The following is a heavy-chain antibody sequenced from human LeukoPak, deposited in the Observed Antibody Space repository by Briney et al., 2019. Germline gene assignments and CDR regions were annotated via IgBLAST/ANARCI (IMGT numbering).Heavy chain of an antibody. J-gene: IGHJ2*01. CDR3: VRGPEPYWYFDL. CDR1: GGSISSGDYY. D-gene: IGHD1-14*01. CDR2: IYYSGST. Sequence: SETLSLTCTVSGGSISSGDYYWSWIRQPPGKGLEWIGYIYYSGSTYYNPSLKSRVTISVDTSKNQFSLKLSSVTAADTAVYYCVRGPEPYWYFDLWGRGTLVTVSS. V-gene: IGHV4-30-4*01.